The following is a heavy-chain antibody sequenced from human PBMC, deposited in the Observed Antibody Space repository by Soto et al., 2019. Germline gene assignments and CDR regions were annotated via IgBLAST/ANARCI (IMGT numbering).Heavy chain of an antibody. CDR3: ARVGVDGDHPRADYYYYMDV. CDR1: GGSISSYY. V-gene: IGHV4-59*01. J-gene: IGHJ6*03. D-gene: IGHD4-17*01. CDR2: IYYSGST. Sequence: SETLSLTCTVSGGSISSYYWSWIRQPPGKGLEWIGYIYYSGSTNYNPSLKSRVTISVDTSKNQFSLKLSSVTAADTAVYYCARVGVDGDHPRADYYYYMDVWGKGTTVTVSS.